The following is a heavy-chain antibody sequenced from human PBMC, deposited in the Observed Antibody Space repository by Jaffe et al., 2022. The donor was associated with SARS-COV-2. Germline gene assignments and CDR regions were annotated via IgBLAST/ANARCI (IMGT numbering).Heavy chain of an antibody. D-gene: IGHD3-16*02. Sequence: QVQLQQWGAGLLKPSETLSLTCAVYGGSFSGNYWSWIRQPPGKGLEWIGEINQSGTTKYKSSLKSRVTISVDTSKNQFSLRLSSVTAADTAVYYCARVGYVWGTYRPLAPPNYSYYMDVWGKGTTVTVSS. J-gene: IGHJ6*03. CDR1: GGSFSGNY. V-gene: IGHV4-34*01. CDR3: ARVGYVWGTYRPLAPPNYSYYMDV. CDR2: INQSGTT.